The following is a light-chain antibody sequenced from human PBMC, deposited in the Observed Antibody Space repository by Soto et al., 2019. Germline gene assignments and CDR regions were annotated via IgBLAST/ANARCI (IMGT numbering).Light chain of an antibody. CDR2: GAS. CDR1: QSISSSY. Sequence: EIVLTQSPGTLSLSLGERATLSCRASQSISSSYLAWYQQKPGQAPSLLIYGASSRATGIPDRFSGSGSGTDFTLTISRLEPEDFAVYFCQQYGSSPWTFGQGTKVDI. V-gene: IGKV3-20*01. J-gene: IGKJ1*01. CDR3: QQYGSSPWT.